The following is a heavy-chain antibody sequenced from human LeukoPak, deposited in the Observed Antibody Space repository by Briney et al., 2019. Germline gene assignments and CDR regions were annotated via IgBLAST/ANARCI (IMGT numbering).Heavy chain of an antibody. D-gene: IGHD6-19*01. V-gene: IGHV1-69*01. CDR2: IIPIFGTA. CDR3: ARVGNNAYSSGWYSI. Sequence: ASVTVSCKASGGTFSSYAISWVRQAPGQGLEWMGGIIPIFGTANYAQKFQGRVTITADESTSTAYMELSSLRSEDTAVYYCARVGNNAYSSGWYSIWGQGTLVTVSS. CDR1: GGTFSSYA. J-gene: IGHJ4*02.